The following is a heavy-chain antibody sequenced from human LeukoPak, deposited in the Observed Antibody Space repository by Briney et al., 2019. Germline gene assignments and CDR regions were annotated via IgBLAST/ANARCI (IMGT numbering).Heavy chain of an antibody. CDR1: GGSISSYY. V-gene: IGHV4-59*01. CDR3: ARADGYCSGGSCYPRAFDI. J-gene: IGHJ3*02. Sequence: SETLSLTCTVPGGSISSYYWSWIRQPPGKGLEWIGYIYYSGSTNCNPSLKSRVTISVDTSKNQFSLKLSSVTAADAAVYYCARADGYCSGGSCYPRAFDIWGQGTMVTVSS. D-gene: IGHD2-15*01. CDR2: IYYSGST.